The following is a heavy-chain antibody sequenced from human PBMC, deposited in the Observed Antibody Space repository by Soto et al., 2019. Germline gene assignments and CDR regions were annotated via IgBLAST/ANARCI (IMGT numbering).Heavy chain of an antibody. V-gene: IGHV1-2*04. CDR1: GYTFTGYY. CDR2: INPNSGGT. CDR3: ARDSGGPHITMVRGAQPPQLAFDI. D-gene: IGHD3-10*01. Sequence: ASVKVSCKASGYTFTGYYMHWVRQAPGQGLEWMGWINPNSGGTNYAQKFQGWVTMTRDTSISTAYMELSRLRSDDTAVYYCARDSGGPHITMVRGAQPPQLAFDIWGQGTMVTVSS. J-gene: IGHJ3*02.